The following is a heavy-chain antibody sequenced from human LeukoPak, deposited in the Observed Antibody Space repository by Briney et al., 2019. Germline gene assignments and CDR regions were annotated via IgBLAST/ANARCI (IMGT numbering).Heavy chain of an antibody. CDR3: ARLYGDFVAN. V-gene: IGHV4-34*01. CDR1: GCSFSGYY. D-gene: IGHD4-17*01. J-gene: IGHJ4*02. CDR2: INHSGST. Sequence: SETLSLTCAVYGCSFSGYYWSWIRQPPGKGLEWIGEINHSGSTNYNPSLKSRVTISVDTSKNQFSLKLSSVTAADTAVYYCARLYGDFVANWGQGTLVTVSS.